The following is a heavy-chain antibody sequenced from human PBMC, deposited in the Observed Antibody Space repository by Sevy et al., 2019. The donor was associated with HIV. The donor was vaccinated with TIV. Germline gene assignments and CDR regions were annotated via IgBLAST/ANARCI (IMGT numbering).Heavy chain of an antibody. CDR3: ARERGISFIVGATTGAFDI. D-gene: IGHD1-26*01. CDR1: RFTFSNYW. J-gene: IGHJ3*02. CDR2: IKQDGSEK. V-gene: IGHV3-7*01. Sequence: GESLKISCAASRFTFSNYWMSWVRQAPGKGLEWVANIKQDGSEKYYVDSVKGRFTISRDNAKNSLYLQMNSLRAEDTAVYYCARERGISFIVGATTGAFDIWGQRTMVTVSS.